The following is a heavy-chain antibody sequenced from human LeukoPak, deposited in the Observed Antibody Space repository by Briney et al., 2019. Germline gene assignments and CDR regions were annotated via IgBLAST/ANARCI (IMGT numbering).Heavy chain of an antibody. V-gene: IGHV1-8*01. CDR3: VRELVQPGYYYMDV. D-gene: IGHD3-9*01. J-gene: IGHJ6*03. Sequence: ASVKVSCQASGYTFTSYDINWVRQATGQGLEWMGWMNPNSGNTGYAQKFQGRVTMTRNTSISTAYMELSSLRSEDTAVYYCVRELVQPGYYYMDVWGKGTTVTVSS. CDR1: GYTFTSYD. CDR2: MNPNSGNT.